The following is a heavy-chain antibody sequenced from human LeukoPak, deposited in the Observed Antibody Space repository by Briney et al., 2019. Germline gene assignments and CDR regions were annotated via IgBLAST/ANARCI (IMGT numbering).Heavy chain of an antibody. J-gene: IGHJ4*02. CDR3: ARDCSSTSCYGY. Sequence: GGSLRLSCAASGFTFSSYAMSWVRQAPGKGLEWVSAISGSGGSTYYADSVKGRFTISRDNSRDTLYLQMNSLGAEDTAVYYCARDCSSTSCYGYWGQGTLVTVSS. D-gene: IGHD2-2*01. CDR1: GFTFSSYA. V-gene: IGHV3-23*01. CDR2: ISGSGGST.